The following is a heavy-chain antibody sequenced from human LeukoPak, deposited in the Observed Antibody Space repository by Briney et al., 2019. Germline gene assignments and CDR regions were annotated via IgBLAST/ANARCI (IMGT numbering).Heavy chain of an antibody. CDR1: GGSISSYY. D-gene: IGHD3-22*01. V-gene: IGHV4-59*01. CDR2: IYYSGST. Sequence: SETLSLTCTVSGGSISSYYWSWIRQPTGKGLGWIGYIYYSGSTNYNPSLKSRVTISVDTSKNQFSLKLSSVTAADTAVYYCAREGYDSSGYYRYWYFGLWGRGTLVTVSS. J-gene: IGHJ2*01. CDR3: AREGYDSSGYYRYWYFGL.